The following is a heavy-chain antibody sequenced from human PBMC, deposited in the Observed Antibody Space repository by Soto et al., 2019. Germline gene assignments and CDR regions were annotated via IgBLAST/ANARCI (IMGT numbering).Heavy chain of an antibody. CDR1: GGSISSSSYY. V-gene: IGHV4-39*07. J-gene: IGHJ4*02. Sequence: PSETLSLTCTVSGGSISSSSYYWGWIRQPPGKGLEWIGSIYYSGYTYYNPSLKSRVTISVDTSKNQFSLKLSSVTAADTAVYYCARRIQLWDAFDYWGQGTLVTVSS. D-gene: IGHD5-18*01. CDR3: ARRIQLWDAFDY. CDR2: IYYSGYT.